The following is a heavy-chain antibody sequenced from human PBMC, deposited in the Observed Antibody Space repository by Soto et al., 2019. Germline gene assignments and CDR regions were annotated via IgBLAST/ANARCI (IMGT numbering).Heavy chain of an antibody. D-gene: IGHD2-15*01. CDR2: ISSDGGDK. CDR1: GFTFSNFG. Sequence: ESGGGVVQPGRSPRLSCAASGFTFSNFGMHWVRQAPGKGQEWVAVISSDGGDKYYSHSVKDRFTISRDNSKNTLFLQMNSLRVEDTAVYYCVKGSEVARQELDHWGQGILVTVSS. CDR3: VKGSEVARQELDH. V-gene: IGHV3-30*18. J-gene: IGHJ4*02.